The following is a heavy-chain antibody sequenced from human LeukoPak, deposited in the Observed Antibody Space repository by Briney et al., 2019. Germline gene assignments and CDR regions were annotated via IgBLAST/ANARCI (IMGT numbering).Heavy chain of an antibody. CDR1: GFTFSNYW. CDR2: IKQDGSEK. J-gene: IGHJ6*02. D-gene: IGHD3-10*01. V-gene: IGHV3-7*01. Sequence: PGGSLRLSCAASGFTFSNYWMSWVRQAPGKGLEWVANIKQDGSEKYYVDSVKGRFSISRDNAKNSLYLQMNSLRAEDTAVYYCARDLMVRGVMFSYGMDVWGQGTTVTVSS. CDR3: ARDLMVRGVMFSYGMDV.